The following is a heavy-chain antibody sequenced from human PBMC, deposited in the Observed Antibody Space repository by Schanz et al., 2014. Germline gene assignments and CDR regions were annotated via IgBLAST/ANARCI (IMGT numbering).Heavy chain of an antibody. CDR2: ISGSNGNT. Sequence: QVQLVQSGAEVRKPGASVKVSCKASGYTFNSYGISWVRQAPGQGLEWLGWISGSNGNTNYTQKFQGRVTMTIDPYTSTAYMELRSLRSDDTAVYYCTRGGYSYALSAFDIWGQGTMVNVSS. D-gene: IGHD5-18*01. CDR1: GYTFNSYG. J-gene: IGHJ3*02. CDR3: TRGGYSYALSAFDI. V-gene: IGHV1-18*01.